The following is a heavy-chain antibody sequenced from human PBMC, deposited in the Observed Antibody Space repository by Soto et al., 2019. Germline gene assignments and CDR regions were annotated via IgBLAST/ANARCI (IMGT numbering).Heavy chain of an antibody. CDR3: AGEVVTASGPDYYTGLDV. CDR1: GASISSGDYY. CDR2: VDYSGST. V-gene: IGHV4-30-4*01. J-gene: IGHJ6*02. D-gene: IGHD5-18*01. Sequence: QVQLQESGPGLVKPSQTLSLTCTVSGASISSGDYYWSWIRQAPGQGLEWMGYVDYSGSTYYSPSVRCRVAISLDTPQNQLCLRLSSATAAATALYCCAGEVVTASGPDYYTGLDVSGPGPTVTVSS.